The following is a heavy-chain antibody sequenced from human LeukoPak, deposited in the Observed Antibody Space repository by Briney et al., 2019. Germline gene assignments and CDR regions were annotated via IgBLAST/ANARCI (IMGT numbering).Heavy chain of an antibody. CDR3: ARRGFSDSRGYYPDFDS. Sequence: GGSLRLSCVASGFTFSDYYMDWVRQAPGKGLEWVGRARNKANSHTTVYAASVKDRFIIARDDSKSSLFLQMNGLKTEDTAVYFCARRGFSDSRGYYPDFDSWGRGTLVTVSS. J-gene: IGHJ4*02. D-gene: IGHD3-22*01. CDR1: GFTFSDYY. V-gene: IGHV3-72*01. CDR2: ARNKANSHTT.